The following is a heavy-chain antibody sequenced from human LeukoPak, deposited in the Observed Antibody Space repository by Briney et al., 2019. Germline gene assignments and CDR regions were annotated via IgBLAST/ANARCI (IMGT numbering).Heavy chain of an antibody. V-gene: IGHV4-39*07. CDR1: GGSISSSSYY. J-gene: IGHJ3*02. Sequence: PSETLSLTCTVSGGSISSSSYYWGWIRQPPGKGLEWIGSIYYSGSTYYNPSLKSRVTISVDTSKNQFSLKLSSVTAADTAVYYCARQLDYGDAFDIWGQGTMVTVSS. D-gene: IGHD1-1*01. CDR2: IYYSGST. CDR3: ARQLDYGDAFDI.